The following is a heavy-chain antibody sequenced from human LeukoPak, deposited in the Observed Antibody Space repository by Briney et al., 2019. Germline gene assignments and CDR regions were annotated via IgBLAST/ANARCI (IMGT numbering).Heavy chain of an antibody. Sequence: GGSLRLSCVASGFPFSSHAMCWVRQAPGKGLEWVSSIDISGGATWYADSVRGRFTISRDNSKNTLYLQMTSLRVEDTALYYCANEIRPNDYWGQGTLVTVSS. D-gene: IGHD3-16*01. CDR2: IDISGGAT. J-gene: IGHJ4*02. V-gene: IGHV3-23*05. CDR3: ANEIRPNDY. CDR1: GFPFSSHA.